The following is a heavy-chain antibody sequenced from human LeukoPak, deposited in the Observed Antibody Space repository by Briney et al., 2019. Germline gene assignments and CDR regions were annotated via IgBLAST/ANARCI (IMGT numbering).Heavy chain of an antibody. Sequence: PSETLSLTCAVYGGSFSGYYWSWVRQPPGKGLEWIGEINHSGSTNYNPSLKSRVTISVDTSKNQFSLKLSSVTAADTAVYYCARGNLRYKWDGTDVRRFYYYYYMDIWGKGTTVTVSS. CDR3: ARGNLRYKWDGTDVRRFYYYYYMDI. V-gene: IGHV4-34*01. CDR2: INHSGST. J-gene: IGHJ6*03. D-gene: IGHD1-20*01. CDR1: GGSFSGYY.